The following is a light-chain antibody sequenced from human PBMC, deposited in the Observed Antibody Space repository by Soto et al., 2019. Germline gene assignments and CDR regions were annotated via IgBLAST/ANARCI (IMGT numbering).Light chain of an antibody. V-gene: IGKV1-39*01. CDR3: QQGYSNPWT. CDR2: AAS. CDR1: QSVNSY. Sequence: IQMTQSPSSLSAPVGDRVTITCRSSQSVNSYLHLYQQKPGKAPKLLIFAASNLQSGVPSRFSRSGSGTNYTLSLNTLHPEDFATYYCQQGYSNPWTFGQGTTVDIK. J-gene: IGKJ1*01.